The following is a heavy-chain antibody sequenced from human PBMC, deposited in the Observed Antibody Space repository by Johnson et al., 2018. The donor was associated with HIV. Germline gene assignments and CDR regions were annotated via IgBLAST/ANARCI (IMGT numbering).Heavy chain of an antibody. V-gene: IGHV3-30*04. D-gene: IGHD4-23*01. CDR1: GFTFDDYA. Sequence: QVQLVESGGGLVQPGRSLRLSCAASGFTFDDYAMHWVRQAPGKGLEWVAIISSDGTTKYYADSVKGRFTISRDNSKTSLSLQMNSLRTEDTAVYYCARELKDGDYSRGTFDLWGQGTMVTVTS. CDR3: ARELKDGDYSRGTFDL. J-gene: IGHJ3*01. CDR2: ISSDGTTK.